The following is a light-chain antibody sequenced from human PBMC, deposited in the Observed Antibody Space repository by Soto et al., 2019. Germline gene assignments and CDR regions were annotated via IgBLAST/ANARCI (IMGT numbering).Light chain of an antibody. CDR3: QQYNIYSYT. CDR2: DAS. CDR1: QSISSW. Sequence: DIPMTQSPSTLSASVGDRVTITCRASQSISSWLAWYQQKPWKAPKLLIYDASSLESGVPSRFSGSGSGTEFTLTISSLQPDDFATYYCQQYNIYSYTFGQGIKLEIK. V-gene: IGKV1-5*01. J-gene: IGKJ2*01.